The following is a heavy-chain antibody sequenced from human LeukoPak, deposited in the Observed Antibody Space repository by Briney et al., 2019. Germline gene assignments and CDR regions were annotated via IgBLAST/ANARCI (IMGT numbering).Heavy chain of an antibody. J-gene: IGHJ4*02. CDR2: INPSGSST. CDR1: GYSFTSHY. D-gene: IGHD5-18*01. V-gene: IGHV1-46*01. CDR3: ARVYHVDTAMSSFDY. Sequence: ASVKVSCKASGYSFTSHYMHWVRQAPGQGLEWMGLINPSGSSTLYAQKFQGRVTMTRDTSISTAYMELSRLRSDDTAVYYCARVYHVDTAMSSFDYWGQGTLVTVSS.